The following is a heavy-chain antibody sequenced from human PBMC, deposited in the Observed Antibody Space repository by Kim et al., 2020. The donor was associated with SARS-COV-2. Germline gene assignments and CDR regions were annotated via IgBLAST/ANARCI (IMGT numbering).Heavy chain of an antibody. D-gene: IGHD6-25*01. CDR2: ITGSGGTT. Sequence: GGSLRLSCTASGFTFSVYAMTWVRQAPEKGLEWVSTITGSGGTTYHADSVKGRITISRDNSKNTLFLQMNIRRAEDTAIYYCAKGCRRLSFAYCGQGT. J-gene: IGHJ4*02. CDR3: AKGCRRLSFAY. V-gene: IGHV3-23*01. CDR1: GFTFSVYA.